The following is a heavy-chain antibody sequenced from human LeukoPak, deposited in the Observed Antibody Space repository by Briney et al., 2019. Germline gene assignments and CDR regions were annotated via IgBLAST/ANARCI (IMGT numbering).Heavy chain of an antibody. CDR1: GGSISSYY. D-gene: IGHD3-16*02. CDR2: VYYSGST. CDR3: ARQGDYRYPFDS. V-gene: IGHV4-59*08. J-gene: IGHJ4*02. Sequence: SETLSLTCTVSGGSISSYYWSWIRQPPGKGLEWIGYVYYSGSTNYNPSLKGRVTISVDTSKSQLSLKLTSVTAADTAVYYCARQGDYRYPFDSWGQGTLVTVSS.